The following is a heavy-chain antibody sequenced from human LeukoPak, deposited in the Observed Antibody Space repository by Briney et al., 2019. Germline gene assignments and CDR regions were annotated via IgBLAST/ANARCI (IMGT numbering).Heavy chain of an antibody. Sequence: SETLSLTCTVSGGSISSYCWSWIRQPAGKGLEWIGRIYTSGSTNYNPSLKSRVTMSVDTSKNQFSLRLSSLTAADTAVYYCARRRDYDRGGYLWFDPWGQGTLVTVSS. CDR1: GGSISSYC. J-gene: IGHJ5*02. D-gene: IGHD3-22*01. V-gene: IGHV4-4*07. CDR2: IYTSGST. CDR3: ARRRDYDRGGYLWFDP.